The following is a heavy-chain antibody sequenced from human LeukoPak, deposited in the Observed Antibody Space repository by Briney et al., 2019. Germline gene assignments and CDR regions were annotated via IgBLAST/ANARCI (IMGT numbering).Heavy chain of an antibody. CDR3: ARDRGGNTAGFDS. J-gene: IGHJ4*02. D-gene: IGHD4-23*01. Sequence: GGSLRLSCAASGFSFGDYSMHWVRQRPGKGLEWVSLVSWDGDAVYYADSVRGRFTISRDNTKDSLYLQMKSLKTADTDLYFCARDRGGNTAGFDSWGQGTLVTVSS. CDR1: GFSFGDYS. V-gene: IGHV3-43*01. CDR2: VSWDGDAV.